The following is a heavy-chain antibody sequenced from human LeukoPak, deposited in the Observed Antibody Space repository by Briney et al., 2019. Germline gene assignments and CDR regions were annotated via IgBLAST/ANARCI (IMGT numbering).Heavy chain of an antibody. Sequence: SETLSLTCTVSGDSISDYYWTWIRQTPGKGLEWIGYSNYSGSTNYNPSLKSRVTMAVDTSKNHFSLKLTSVTAADTAVYYCARDSGPSGSYRFDNWGQGTLVTVSS. V-gene: IGHV4-59*01. CDR3: ARDSGPSGSYRFDN. D-gene: IGHD3-10*01. J-gene: IGHJ4*02. CDR1: GDSISDYY. CDR2: SNYSGST.